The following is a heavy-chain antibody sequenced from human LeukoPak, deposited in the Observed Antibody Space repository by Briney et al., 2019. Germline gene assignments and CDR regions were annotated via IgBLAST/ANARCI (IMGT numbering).Heavy chain of an antibody. V-gene: IGHV1-3*01. D-gene: IGHD2-15*01. CDR1: GYTFSSYA. CDR2: INAGNGDT. CDR3: AGGTGCTGGSCSYYGMDV. Sequence: ASVKVSCKGSGYTFSSYAMHWVRQAPGQRLEWMGWINAGNGDTKYSQKFQGRVTITRDTSATTAYMELSSLRSEDTAVYYCAGGTGCTGGSCSYYGMDVWGQGTTVTVSS. J-gene: IGHJ6*02.